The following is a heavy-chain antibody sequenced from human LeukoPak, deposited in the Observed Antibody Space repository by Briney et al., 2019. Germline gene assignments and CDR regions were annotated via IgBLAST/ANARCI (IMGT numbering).Heavy chain of an antibody. CDR3: ARFSSGCSTSSCYLTY. J-gene: IGHJ4*02. D-gene: IGHD2-2*01. CDR2: IHDTGST. CDR1: GGSLSSHY. V-gene: IGHV4-59*11. Sequence: SETLSHTCSVSGGSLSSHYWSWIRQPPGKGLELIGHIHDTGSTFYNPSLRGRVTISLDTSNNQFSLKLTSMTAADTAVYYCARFSSGCSTSSCYLTYWDQGTLVTVS.